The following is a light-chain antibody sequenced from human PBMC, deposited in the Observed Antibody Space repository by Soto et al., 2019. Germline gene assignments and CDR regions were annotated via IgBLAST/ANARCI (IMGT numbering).Light chain of an antibody. CDR1: NSNIGAGFA. CDR2: GNN. Sequence: QAVVTQPPSVSGAPGQRVTISCTGSNSNIGAGFAVHWYQQLPGTAPKLLIHGNNNRPSGVPDRFSGSKSDTSASLAITGLQADDEADYYCQSYDSSLSGVVFGGGTKLTVL. CDR3: QSYDSSLSGVV. J-gene: IGLJ3*02. V-gene: IGLV1-40*01.